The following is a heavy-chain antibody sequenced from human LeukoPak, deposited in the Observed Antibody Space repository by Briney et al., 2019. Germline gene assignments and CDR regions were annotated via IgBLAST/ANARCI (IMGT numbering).Heavy chain of an antibody. Sequence: GGSLRLSCAASGFTFSSYGMHWVRQAPGKGLEWVAFIRYDGSNKYYADSVKGRFTISRDNSKNTLYLQMNSLRAEDTAVYYCAKEDSISYTFDYWGQGTLVTVSS. CDR3: AKEDSISYTFDY. V-gene: IGHV3-30*02. D-gene: IGHD6-6*01. CDR1: GFTFSSYG. CDR2: IRYDGSNK. J-gene: IGHJ4*02.